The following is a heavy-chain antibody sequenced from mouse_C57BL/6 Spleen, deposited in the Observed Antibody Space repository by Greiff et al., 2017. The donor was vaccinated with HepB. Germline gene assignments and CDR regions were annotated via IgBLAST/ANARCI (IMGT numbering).Heavy chain of an antibody. CDR2: ISGGGGNT. CDR3: ARKDAGTFYYAMDY. J-gene: IGHJ4*01. CDR1: GFTFSSYT. Sequence: EVMLVESGGGLVKPGGSLKLSCAASGFTFSSYTMSWVRQTPEKRLAWVATISGGGGNTYYPDSVKGRFTISRDNAQNTLYLQMSSLRSEDTALYYCARKDAGTFYYAMDYWGQGTSVTVSS. V-gene: IGHV5-9*01. D-gene: IGHD4-1*01.